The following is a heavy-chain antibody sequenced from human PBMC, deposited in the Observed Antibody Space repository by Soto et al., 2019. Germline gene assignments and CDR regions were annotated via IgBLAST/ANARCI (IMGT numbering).Heavy chain of an antibody. CDR3: ARDTYDSTGYLSY. D-gene: IGHD3-22*01. CDR1: GFTFRSYA. CDR2: ISYDGINK. J-gene: IGHJ4*02. Sequence: GGSLRVSCAASGFTFRSYAMHWVRQSPGKGLEWVAVISYDGINKYYADSVKGRLTISRDNFKNTLYLQMNSLKTEDTAVYYCARDTYDSTGYLSYWGQGTLVTVSS. V-gene: IGHV3-30-3*01.